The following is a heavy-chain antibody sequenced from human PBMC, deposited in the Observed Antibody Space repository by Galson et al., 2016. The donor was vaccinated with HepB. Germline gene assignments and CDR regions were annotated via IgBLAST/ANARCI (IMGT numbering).Heavy chain of an antibody. CDR3: ARFSSPRDYCDYGDNYYYGMDV. J-gene: IGHJ6*02. Sequence: SLRLSCAASGFTFSSYSMNWVRQAPGKGLEWVSYIRSSSSTIYYADSVKGRFTISRDNAKNSLYLQMNSLRDEDTAVYYCARFSSPRDYCDYGDNYYYGMDVWGQGTTVTVSS. V-gene: IGHV3-48*02. CDR2: IRSSSSTI. D-gene: IGHD4-17*01. CDR1: GFTFSSYS.